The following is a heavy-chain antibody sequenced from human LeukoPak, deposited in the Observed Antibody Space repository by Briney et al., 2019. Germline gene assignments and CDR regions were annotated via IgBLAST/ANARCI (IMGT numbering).Heavy chain of an antibody. CDR2: VNRDGSET. Sequence: GGSLRLSCAASGFTFSNYWMTWVRQVPGRGPEWVANVNRDGSETYYLDSVKGRFTISKDNAKNSLYLQMNSLRAEDTALYHCARNNGMDVWGQGTTVIVSS. CDR1: GFTFSNYW. V-gene: IGHV3-7*03. J-gene: IGHJ6*02. CDR3: ARNNGMDV.